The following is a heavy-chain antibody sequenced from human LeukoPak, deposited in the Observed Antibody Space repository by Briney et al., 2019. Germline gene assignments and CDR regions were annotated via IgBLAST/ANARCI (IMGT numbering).Heavy chain of an antibody. CDR2: INPNSGGT. CDR3: AREFTTFYYYYGMDV. D-gene: IGHD1-26*01. J-gene: IGHJ6*02. CDR1: GYTFTGYY. Sequence: ASVKVSCKASGYTFTGYYMHWVRQAPGQGLEWMGWINPNSGGTNYAQKLQGRVTMTTDTSTSIAYMELRSLRSDDTAVYYCAREFTTFYYYYGMDVWGQGTTVTVSS. V-gene: IGHV1-2*02.